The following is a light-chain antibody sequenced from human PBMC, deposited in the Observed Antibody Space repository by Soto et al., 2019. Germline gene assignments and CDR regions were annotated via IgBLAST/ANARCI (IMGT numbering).Light chain of an antibody. Sequence: QSVLTQPVSVSGAHGQSLRISCTGTSRDVGGYNYVSWYQQHPGKAPKLMIYDVSNRPSGVSNRFSGSQSGNTASLTISGLQAEDQADDYCSSYTSSSTLGVCGTGTKVTVL. CDR3: SSYTSSSTLGV. V-gene: IGLV2-14*01. J-gene: IGLJ1*01. CDR2: DVS. CDR1: SRDVGGYNY.